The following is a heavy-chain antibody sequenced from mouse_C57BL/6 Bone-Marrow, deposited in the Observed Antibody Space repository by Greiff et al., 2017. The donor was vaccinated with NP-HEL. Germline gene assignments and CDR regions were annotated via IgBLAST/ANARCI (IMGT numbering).Heavy chain of an antibody. CDR2: IDPSDSYT. V-gene: IGHV1-59*01. CDR3: ARVSTMVKWFAY. CDR1: GYTFTSYW. J-gene: IGHJ3*01. D-gene: IGHD2-2*01. Sequence: QVQLQQPGAELVRPGTSVKLSCKASGYTFTSYWMHWVKQRPGQGLEWIGVIDPSDSYTNYNQKFKGKATLTVVTSSSTAYMQLSSLTSEDSAVYDCARVSTMVKWFAYWGQGTLVTVSA.